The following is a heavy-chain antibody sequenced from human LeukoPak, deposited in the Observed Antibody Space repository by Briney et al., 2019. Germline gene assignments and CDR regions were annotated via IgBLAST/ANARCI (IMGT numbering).Heavy chain of an antibody. CDR1: GFTFSSYG. CDR3: AKDDCSSTSCYHDY. V-gene: IGHV3-30*02. D-gene: IGHD2-2*01. CDR2: IRYDGSNK. Sequence: GGSLRLSCAASGFTFSSYGMHWVRQAPGKGLEWVAFIRYDGSNKYYADSVKGRFTISRDNSKNTLYLQMNSLRAEDTAVYYCAKDDCSSTSCYHDYWGQGTLVTVSS. J-gene: IGHJ4*02.